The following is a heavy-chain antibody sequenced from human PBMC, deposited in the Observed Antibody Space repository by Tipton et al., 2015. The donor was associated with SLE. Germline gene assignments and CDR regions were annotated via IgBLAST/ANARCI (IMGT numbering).Heavy chain of an antibody. J-gene: IGHJ6*03. CDR1: GFTFSNHA. V-gene: IGHV3-30*04. D-gene: IGHD3-22*01. CDR3: ARDGYSRGYFYYHYMDV. CDR2: ISSDETYK. Sequence: SLRLSCAASGFTFSNHAIHWVRQAPGKGLEWVALISSDETYKLFADSVKGRFSISRDNSKNTLYLQMNSLRPEDTAMYYCARDGYSRGYFYYHYMDVWGKGTAVTVSS.